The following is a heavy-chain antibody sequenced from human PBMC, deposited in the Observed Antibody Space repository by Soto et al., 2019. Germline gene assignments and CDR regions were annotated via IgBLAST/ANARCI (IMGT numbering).Heavy chain of an antibody. CDR3: AKDLRGGAHYGMDV. J-gene: IGHJ6*02. V-gene: IGHV3-23*01. CDR2: ISGSGGST. CDR1: GFTFSSYA. D-gene: IGHD3-10*01. Sequence: PVGSLRLSCAASGFTFSSYAMSWVRQAPGKGLEWVSAISGSGGSTYYADSVKGRFTISRDNSKNTLYLQMNSLRAEDTAVYYCAKDLRGGAHYGMDVWGQGTTVTVSS.